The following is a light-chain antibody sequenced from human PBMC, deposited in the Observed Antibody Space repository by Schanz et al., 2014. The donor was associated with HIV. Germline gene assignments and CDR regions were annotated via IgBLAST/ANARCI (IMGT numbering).Light chain of an antibody. Sequence: QSVLTQTSSASASLGSSVKVTCTLSSGHSTYIIAWHQQLPGKAPRYLMKLEGNGRYDKGTGIPARFSGSSSGADRYLTISNLQSEDEADYYCETWDSNTRLFGGGTKLTVL. J-gene: IGLJ2*01. CDR1: SGHSTYI. V-gene: IGLV4-60*03. CDR2: LEGNGRY. CDR3: ETWDSNTRL.